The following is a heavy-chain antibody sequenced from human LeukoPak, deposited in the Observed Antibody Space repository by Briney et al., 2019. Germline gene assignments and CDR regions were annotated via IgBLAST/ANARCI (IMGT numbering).Heavy chain of an antibody. D-gene: IGHD6-19*01. CDR2: INHSGST. J-gene: IGHJ4*02. CDR1: GGSFCGYY. V-gene: IGHV4-34*01. CDR3: ARGVYSSGYFDY. Sequence: SETLSLTCAVYGGSFCGYYWSWIRQPPGKGLEWIGEINHSGSTNYNPSLKSRVTISVDTSKNQFSLKLSSVTAADTAVYYCARGVYSSGYFDYWGQGTLVTVSS.